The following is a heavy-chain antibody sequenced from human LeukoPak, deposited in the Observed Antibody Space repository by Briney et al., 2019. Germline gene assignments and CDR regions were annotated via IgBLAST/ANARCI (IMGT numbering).Heavy chain of an antibody. D-gene: IGHD2-21*02. J-gene: IGHJ4*02. Sequence: SETLSLTCTVSGGSVSSGSYYWSWIRQPPGKGLEWIGSMSHSGSTYYNPSLKSRLTISVDTSKNQFSLNLRSVTAADTAVYYCVRDWAYCGGDCYPGYWGQGTLVTVSS. CDR3: VRDWAYCGGDCYPGY. CDR1: GGSVSSGSYY. CDR2: MSHSGST. V-gene: IGHV4-39*07.